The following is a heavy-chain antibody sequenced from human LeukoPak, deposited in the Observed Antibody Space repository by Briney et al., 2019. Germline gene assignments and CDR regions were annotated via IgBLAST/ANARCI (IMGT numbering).Heavy chain of an antibody. J-gene: IGHJ3*02. CDR1: GGSISSYY. V-gene: IGHV4-59*01. CDR3: ARDYYDSSGYYYDDAFDI. CDR2: IYYSGGT. D-gene: IGHD3-22*01. Sequence: SETLSLTCTVSGGSISSYYWSWIRQPPGKGLEWIGYIYYSGGTNYNPSLKSRVTISVDTSKNQFSLKLSSVTAADTAVYYCARDYYDSSGYYYDDAFDIWGQGTMVTVSS.